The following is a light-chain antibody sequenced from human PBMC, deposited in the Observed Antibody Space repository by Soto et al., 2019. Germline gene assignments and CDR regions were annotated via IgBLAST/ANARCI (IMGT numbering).Light chain of an antibody. CDR2: GAS. CDR1: QSVSSSY. Sequence: EIVLTQSPCTLSLSPGERSTLSFMASQSVSSSYLAWYQQKPGQAPRLLIYGASSRATGIPDRFSGSGSGTDFTLTISRLEPEDFAVYYCQQYGSSPITFGQGTRLEIK. J-gene: IGKJ5*01. CDR3: QQYGSSPIT. V-gene: IGKV3-20*01.